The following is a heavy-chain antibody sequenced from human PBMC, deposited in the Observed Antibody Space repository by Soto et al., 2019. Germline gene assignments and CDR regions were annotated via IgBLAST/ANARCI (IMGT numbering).Heavy chain of an antibody. Sequence: QVQLEESGPGLVKPSQTLSLTCTVSGGSVSSGDYFWSWIRQPPGKGLEWIGYIYDSGSSYYNPSLKSRVTMSVDTSKNQFSLKLSSVTAADSAMYYCAREKGYISGPKNFDSWGQGTLVTASS. CDR3: AREKGYISGPKNFDS. CDR1: GGSVSSGDYF. V-gene: IGHV4-30-4*01. J-gene: IGHJ4*02. D-gene: IGHD5-12*01. CDR2: IYDSGSS.